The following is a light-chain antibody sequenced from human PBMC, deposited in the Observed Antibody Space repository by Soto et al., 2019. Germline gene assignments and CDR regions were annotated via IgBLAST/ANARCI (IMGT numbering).Light chain of an antibody. J-gene: IGKJ5*01. V-gene: IGKV3-11*01. Sequence: EIVLTQSPATLSLSPGERATLSCRASQSVYSYLAWYQQKPGQAPRLLIYDASNRATGIPARFSGRGSGTDFTLTISSLEPEDFAVYYCQQRSSAITFGQGTRLEI. CDR2: DAS. CDR3: QQRSSAIT. CDR1: QSVYSY.